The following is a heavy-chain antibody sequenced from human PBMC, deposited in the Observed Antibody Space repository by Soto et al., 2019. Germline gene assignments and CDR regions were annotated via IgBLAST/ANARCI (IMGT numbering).Heavy chain of an antibody. V-gene: IGHV1-69*01. CDR3: ASGASRWYPYGFDS. CDR2: INPYYNTL. J-gene: IGHJ4*02. CDR1: EGTFNSYA. D-gene: IGHD6-13*01. Sequence: QAQVVQSGAEVRKPGSSVKLSCKASEGTFNSYAIAWVRQAPGQGLEWMGGINPYYNTLHYAQKFQDRVTITADDSTNTVYMELSSLRSDDTAVYFGASGASRWYPYGFDSWGQGTLVTVSS.